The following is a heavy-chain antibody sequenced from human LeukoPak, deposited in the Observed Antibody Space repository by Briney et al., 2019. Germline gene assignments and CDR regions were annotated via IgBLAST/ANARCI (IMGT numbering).Heavy chain of an antibody. CDR3: ATGPNWGFAF. CDR2: VDPEDGET. J-gene: IGHJ4*02. CDR1: GYTFTDYY. D-gene: IGHD7-27*01. V-gene: IGHV1-69-2*01. Sequence: VASVKVSCXVSGYTFTDYYMHWVQQAPGKGLEWMGLVDPEDGETIYAEKFQGRVTITADTSTDTAYMELSSLRSEDTAVYYCATGPNWGFAFWGQGTLVTVSS.